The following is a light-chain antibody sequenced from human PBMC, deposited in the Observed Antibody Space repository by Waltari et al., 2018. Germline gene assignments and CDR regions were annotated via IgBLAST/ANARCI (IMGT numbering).Light chain of an antibody. CDR3: QMYVRLPVT. CDR1: QSVSRV. V-gene: IGKV3-20*01. Sequence: EIVLMKSPGTLSLSPGERATLSCRASQSVSRVLAWYQQRPGQAPRLLIYGASNRATGIPDRFSGSGSGTDFNLTISRLEPEDFAMYYCQMYVRLPVTFGQGTKVEIK. CDR2: GAS. J-gene: IGKJ1*01.